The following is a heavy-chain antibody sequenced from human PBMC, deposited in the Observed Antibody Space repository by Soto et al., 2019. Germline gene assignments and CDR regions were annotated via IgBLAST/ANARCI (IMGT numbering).Heavy chain of an antibody. CDR2: IVPIVDTS. Sequence: VASVKVSCKTSGGTFSSYAISWVRQAPGQGLEWMGGIVPIVDTSTYAQKFQGRVTLTRDTSASTAYMELSSLRSEDTAVYYCASCPQNCITTSPCCLYFDYWGQGTLVTVSS. CDR1: GGTFSSYA. V-gene: IGHV1-69*05. J-gene: IGHJ4*02. D-gene: IGHD2-2*01. CDR3: ASCPQNCITTSPCCLYFDY.